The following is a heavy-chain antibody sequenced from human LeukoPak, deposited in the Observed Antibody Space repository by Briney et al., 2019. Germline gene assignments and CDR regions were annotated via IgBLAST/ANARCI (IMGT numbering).Heavy chain of an antibody. Sequence: GASVKVSCKASGYTFTSYDISWVGQAPGQGLEWMGWISAYNVNTNYAQKLQGRVTMTTDTSTSTAYMELRSLRSDDTAVYYCARELAGEAPFDIWGQGTMVTVSS. J-gene: IGHJ3*02. CDR3: ARELAGEAPFDI. CDR1: GYTFTSYD. CDR2: ISAYNVNT. D-gene: IGHD3-10*01. V-gene: IGHV1-18*01.